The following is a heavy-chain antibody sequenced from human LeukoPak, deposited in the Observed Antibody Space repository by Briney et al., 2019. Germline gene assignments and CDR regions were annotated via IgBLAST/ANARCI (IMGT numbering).Heavy chain of an antibody. D-gene: IGHD6-6*01. Sequence: GGSLRLSCAASGFTLHGSWMNWVRQVPGKGLEWVANMDPSGTQKRYVDSVRGRFTISKDNAKNTLFLQMNDLRPEDTAVYFCARECDPSRCASSSPDYWGQGTLVTVSS. V-gene: IGHV3-7*01. CDR2: MDPSGTQK. J-gene: IGHJ4*02. CDR1: GFTLHGSW. CDR3: ARECDPSRCASSSPDY.